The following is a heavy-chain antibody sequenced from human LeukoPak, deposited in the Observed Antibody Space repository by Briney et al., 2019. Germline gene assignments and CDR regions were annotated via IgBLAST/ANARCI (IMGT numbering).Heavy chain of an antibody. CDR2: ISGSGGST. Sequence: GGSLRLSCAASGFTFSSYAMSWVRQAPGKGLEWVSAISGSGGSTYYADSVKGRFTISRDNSKNTLYLQMNSLGAEDTAVYYCAKDSLSTVTVTPSYWGQGTLVTVSS. V-gene: IGHV3-23*01. CDR3: AKDSLSTVTVTPSY. CDR1: GFTFSSYA. D-gene: IGHD4-17*01. J-gene: IGHJ4*02.